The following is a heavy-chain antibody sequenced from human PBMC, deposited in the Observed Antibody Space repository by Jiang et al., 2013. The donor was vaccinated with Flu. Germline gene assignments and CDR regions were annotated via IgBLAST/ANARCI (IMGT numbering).Heavy chain of an antibody. Sequence: VQLVESGGGVVQPGRSLRLSCAASGFTFSSYGMHWVRQAPGKGLEWVAVIWYDGSNKYYADSVKGRFTISRDNSKNTLYLQMNSLRAEDTAVYYCAKGPGYCSGGSCYSHYYYYMDVRG. CDR1: GFTFSSYG. V-gene: IGHV3-30*18. J-gene: IGHJ6*03. D-gene: IGHD2-15*01. CDR2: IWYDGSNK. CDR3: AKGPGYCSGGSCYSHYYYYMDV.